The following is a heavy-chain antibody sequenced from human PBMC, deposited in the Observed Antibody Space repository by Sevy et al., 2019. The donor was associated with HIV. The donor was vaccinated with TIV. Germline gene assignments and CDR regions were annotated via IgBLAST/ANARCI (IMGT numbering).Heavy chain of an antibody. CDR1: GYSISSGYY. CDR2: FYLGGST. D-gene: IGHD5-18*01. V-gene: IGHV4-38-2*02. Sequence: SETLSRTCTVSGYSISSGYYWGWIRQSPGKGLEWIGSFYLGGSTYYNPSLKSRFTISPDSSKNQFSLKLNPVTAADTAVYFCVRLVTAVVYYFDYWGQGTLVTVSS. CDR3: VRLVTAVVYYFDY. J-gene: IGHJ4*02.